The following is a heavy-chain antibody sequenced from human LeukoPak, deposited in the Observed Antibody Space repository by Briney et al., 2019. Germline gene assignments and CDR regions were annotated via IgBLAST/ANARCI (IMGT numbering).Heavy chain of an antibody. J-gene: IGHJ3*02. CDR3: ARAGGSGSYYDAFDI. CDR1: GGSISSGGYS. D-gene: IGHD3-10*01. CDR2: IYHSGGT. V-gene: IGHV4-30-2*01. Sequence: SETLSLTCAVSGGSISSGGYSWSWIRQPPGKGLEWIGYIYHSGGTYYNPSLKSRVTISVDRSKNQFSLKLSSVTAADTAVYYCARAGGSGSYYDAFDIWGQGTMVTVSS.